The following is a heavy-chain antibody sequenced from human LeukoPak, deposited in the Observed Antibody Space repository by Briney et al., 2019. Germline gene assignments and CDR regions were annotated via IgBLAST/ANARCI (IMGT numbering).Heavy chain of an antibody. J-gene: IGHJ3*02. D-gene: IGHD6-19*01. Sequence: SETLSLTCTVSGGSISSYYWSWIRQPPGKGLYWIGYIYHSGSTNYNPSLKSRVTISVDTSKNQFSLKLSSVTAADTAVYYCARSGWLGDAFDIWGQGTMVTVSS. CDR1: GGSISSYY. CDR2: IYHSGST. CDR3: ARSGWLGDAFDI. V-gene: IGHV4-59*01.